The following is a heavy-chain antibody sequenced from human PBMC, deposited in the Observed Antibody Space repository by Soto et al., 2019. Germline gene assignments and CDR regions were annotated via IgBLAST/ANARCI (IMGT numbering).Heavy chain of an antibody. Sequence: GGSLRLSCVGSGFTFSNAWMNWVRQAPGKGLEWVGRIKSKTDGGTTDYAAPVKGRFTISRDDSKNTLYLQMNSLKTEDTAVYYCTTDPVTMIVVVPSSGWGQGTLVTVSS. CDR1: GFTFSNAW. CDR2: IKSKTDGGTT. V-gene: IGHV3-15*07. D-gene: IGHD3-22*01. J-gene: IGHJ4*02. CDR3: TTDPVTMIVVVPSSG.